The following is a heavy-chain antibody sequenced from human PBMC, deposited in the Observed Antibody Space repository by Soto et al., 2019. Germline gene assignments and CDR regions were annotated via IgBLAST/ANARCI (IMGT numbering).Heavy chain of an antibody. CDR2: IYYSGST. CDR3: ARGAAMAYGMDV. V-gene: IGHV4-30-2*01. J-gene: IGHJ6*02. Sequence: PSETLSLTCAVSGGSISSGGYSWSWIRQPPGKSLEWIGYIYYSGSTYYNPSVMSRVTISVDRSKNQFSLKLNSMASADTAVYYCARGAAMAYGMDVWGQATTVTVSS. CDR1: GGSISSGGYS. D-gene: IGHD5-18*01.